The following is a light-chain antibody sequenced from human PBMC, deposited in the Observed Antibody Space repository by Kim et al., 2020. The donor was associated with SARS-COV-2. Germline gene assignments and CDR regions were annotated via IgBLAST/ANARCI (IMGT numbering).Light chain of an antibody. CDR3: QQRSNWLT. V-gene: IGKV3-11*01. CDR1: QSVSSY. CDR2: DAS. J-gene: IGKJ4*01. Sequence: SLSPGVSATLSCRASQSVSSYLAWYQHKTCQAPRLLIYDASNRATGIPARFSGSGSGTDFTLTISSLEPEDFAVYYCQQRSNWLTFGGGTKVDIK.